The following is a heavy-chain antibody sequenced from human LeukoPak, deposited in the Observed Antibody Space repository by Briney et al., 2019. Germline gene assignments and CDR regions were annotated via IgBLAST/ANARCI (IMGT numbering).Heavy chain of an antibody. CDR1: GFTFSSYS. CDR2: ISSSSSYI. J-gene: IGHJ3*02. CDR3: AKDFYGDYASATGAFDI. V-gene: IGHV3-21*04. Sequence: PGGSLRLSCAASGFTFSSYSMNWVRQAPGKGLEWVSSISSSSSYIYYADSVKGRFTISRDNAKNSLYLQMNSLRAEDTAVYYCAKDFYGDYASATGAFDIWGQGTMVTVSS. D-gene: IGHD4-17*01.